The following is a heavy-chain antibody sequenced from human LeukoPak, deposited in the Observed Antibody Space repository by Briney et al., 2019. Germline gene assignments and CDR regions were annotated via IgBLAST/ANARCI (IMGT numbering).Heavy chain of an antibody. D-gene: IGHD3-10*02. CDR2: IGGSGTIT. CDR1: GFPFSSYS. V-gene: IGHV3-23*01. J-gene: IGHJ6*02. Sequence: GGSLRLPCAASGFPFSSYSLNGARRAPARGREWVSIIGGSGTITHYADSVKGRFTISRDNSKNTLYLQMSSLRAEDTAVYYCAKHVAIGLDTMDVWGQGTTVTVSS. CDR3: AKHVAIGLDTMDV.